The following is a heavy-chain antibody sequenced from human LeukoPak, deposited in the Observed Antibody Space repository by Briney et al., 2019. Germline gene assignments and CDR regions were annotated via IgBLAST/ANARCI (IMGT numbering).Heavy chain of an antibody. Sequence: GGSPRLSCAASGFTFSDYYMSWIRQAPGKGLEWVSYISSSGSTIYYADSVKGRFTISRDNAKNSLYLQMNSLTAEDTAGYYFSRYSVGYNNGFDYWGQGTLVTVSS. CDR3: SRYSVGYNNGFDY. CDR1: GFTFSDYY. V-gene: IGHV3-11*01. D-gene: IGHD6-19*01. CDR2: ISSSGSTI. J-gene: IGHJ4*02.